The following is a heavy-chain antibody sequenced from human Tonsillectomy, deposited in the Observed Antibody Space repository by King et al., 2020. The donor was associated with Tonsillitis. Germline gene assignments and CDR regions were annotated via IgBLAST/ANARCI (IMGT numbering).Heavy chain of an antibody. CDR1: GFTFSSYG. D-gene: IGHD5-24*01. CDR3: ARDRGATITPTGTFDY. Sequence: VQLVESGGGVVQPGRSLRLSCAASGFTFSSYGMHWVRQAPGKGLEWVAVIWYDGSNKYYADSVKGRFTISRDNSNNTLYLQMNSLTAEDTAVYYCARDRGATITPTGTFDYWGQGTLVTVSS. V-gene: IGHV3-33*01. CDR2: IWYDGSNK. J-gene: IGHJ4*02.